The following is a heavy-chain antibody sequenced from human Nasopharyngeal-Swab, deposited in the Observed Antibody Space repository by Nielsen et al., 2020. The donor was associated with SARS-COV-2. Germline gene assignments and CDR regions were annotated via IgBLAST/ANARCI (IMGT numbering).Heavy chain of an antibody. Sequence: ASVKVSCKASGYTFTSYYMHWVRQAPGQGLEWMGWINPNGGGTNYAQEFQGRVTMTRDTSISTTYMDLRWLRSDDTAVYYCARGPAHGAYPSRASFDLWGRGTLVSVSS. D-gene: IGHD3-16*01. J-gene: IGHJ2*01. CDR2: INPNGGGT. CDR3: ARGPAHGAYPSRASFDL. CDR1: GYTFTSYY. V-gene: IGHV1-2*02.